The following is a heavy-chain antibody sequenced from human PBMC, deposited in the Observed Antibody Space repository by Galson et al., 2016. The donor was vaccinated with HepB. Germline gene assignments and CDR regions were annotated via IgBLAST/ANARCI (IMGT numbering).Heavy chain of an antibody. CDR2: MSRSSSTI. D-gene: IGHD5-18*01. J-gene: IGHJ4*02. Sequence: SLRLSCAASGLTLSSYSMNWVRQAPGKGLEWVSYMSRSSSTIYYADSVKGRFTISRDNAKNSLYLQMNSLKAEDTAVYYCGRDTPVVGIDYWGQGTLVTVSS. V-gene: IGHV3-48*01. CDR1: GLTLSSYS. CDR3: GRDTPVVGIDY.